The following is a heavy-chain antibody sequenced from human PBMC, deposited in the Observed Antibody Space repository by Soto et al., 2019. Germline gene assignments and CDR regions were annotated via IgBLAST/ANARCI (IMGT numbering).Heavy chain of an antibody. D-gene: IGHD2-15*01. CDR2: IIPIFGTV. V-gene: IGHV1-69*13. CDR3: ARDLGGCSAGSCRHNWFDP. J-gene: IGHJ5*02. CDR1: GGIFNSYG. Sequence: GASVKVSCKTSGGIFNSYGIIWVRQAPGQGPELMGGIIPIFGTVNYAQKFQGRVTITADESTSTAYMELSSLRSEDTAVYYCARDLGGCSAGSCRHNWFDPWGQGTLVTVSS.